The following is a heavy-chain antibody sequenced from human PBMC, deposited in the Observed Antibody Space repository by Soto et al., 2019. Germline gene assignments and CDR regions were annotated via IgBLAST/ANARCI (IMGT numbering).Heavy chain of an antibody. CDR1: GFTFSSYV. V-gene: IGHV3-23*01. D-gene: IGHD6-6*01. J-gene: IGHJ4*02. CDR2: IDGGSGDT. CDR3: AKPLRPTRGNYFDY. Sequence: GSLRLSCAASGFTFSSYVMSWVRQAPGKGLEWVSVIDGGSGDTNYADSVKGRFTISRDNSKNMLYLQMDSLRAEDTAVYYCAKPLRPTRGNYFDYWGRGT.